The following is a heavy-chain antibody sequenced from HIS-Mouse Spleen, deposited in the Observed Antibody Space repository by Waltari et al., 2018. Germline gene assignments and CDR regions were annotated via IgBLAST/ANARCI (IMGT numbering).Heavy chain of an antibody. Sequence: QLQLQESGPGLVKPSEPLSLPCTVPGCSLSSSSYYWAWIRQPPGKGLEWMGSIYYSGSTYYNPSLKSRVTISVDTSKNQFSLKLSSVTAADTAVYYCAREIPYSSSWYDWYFDLWGRGTLVTVSS. CDR3: AREIPYSSSWYDWYFDL. CDR2: IYYSGST. D-gene: IGHD6-13*01. CDR1: GCSLSSSSYY. J-gene: IGHJ2*01. V-gene: IGHV4-39*07.